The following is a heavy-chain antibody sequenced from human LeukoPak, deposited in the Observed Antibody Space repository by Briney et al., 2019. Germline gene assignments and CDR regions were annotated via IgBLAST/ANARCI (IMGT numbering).Heavy chain of an antibody. D-gene: IGHD1-14*01. CDR3: AREILGGFNPGAY. CDR2: IDRSGSP. Sequence: PSQTLSLTCTVSLDSTPSNFWLGVRRPPGKAGEWIGEIDRSGSPNYNPSLQSRVTISIDRSRNQIALELSSVTAADTAVYYCAREILGGFNPGAYWGQGTLVTVSS. J-gene: IGHJ4*02. V-gene: IGHV4-4*02. CDR1: LDSTPSNF.